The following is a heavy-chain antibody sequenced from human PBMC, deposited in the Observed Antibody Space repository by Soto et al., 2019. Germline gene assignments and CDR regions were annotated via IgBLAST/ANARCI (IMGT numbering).Heavy chain of an antibody. Sequence: EVQLLESGGGLVQPGGSLRLSCAASGFTFSSYAMRWVRQAPGKGLEWVSAISGSGDSTYYADSVKGRFTISRDNSKNTLYLQMNGLSAEDTAVYYCARRGSGSYYDYWGQGTLVTVSS. CDR1: GFTFSSYA. CDR3: ARRGSGSYYDY. CDR2: ISGSGDST. J-gene: IGHJ4*02. D-gene: IGHD1-26*01. V-gene: IGHV3-23*01.